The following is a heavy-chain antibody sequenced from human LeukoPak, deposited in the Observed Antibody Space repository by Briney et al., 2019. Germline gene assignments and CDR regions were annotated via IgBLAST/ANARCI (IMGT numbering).Heavy chain of an antibody. V-gene: IGHV3-7*04. Sequence: GGSLRLSCAASEINFSSFWMSWVRQAPGKGLEWVANIKQDGSEKYYVDSAKGRFTISRDNVKNSLFLQMDNLRAEDSAVYYCARGLIAAAGTGYYYYHGMDVWGQGTTVTVSS. J-gene: IGHJ6*02. D-gene: IGHD6-13*01. CDR2: IKQDGSEK. CDR1: EINFSSFW. CDR3: ARGLIAAAGTGYYYYHGMDV.